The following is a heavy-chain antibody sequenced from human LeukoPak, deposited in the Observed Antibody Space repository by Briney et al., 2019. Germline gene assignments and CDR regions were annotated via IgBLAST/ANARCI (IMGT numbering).Heavy chain of an antibody. V-gene: IGHV3-9*03. D-gene: IGHD2-15*01. J-gene: IGHJ4*02. Sequence: TAGSLRLSCAASGFTFDDYAMHWVRQAPGKGLEWVSVISWNSGSTGYADSVKGRFTISRDNAKNSLYLQMNSLRAEDMALYYCAKDVSLGYCSGGSCSAHFDYWGQGTLVTVSS. CDR3: AKDVSLGYCSGGSCSAHFDY. CDR2: ISWNSGST. CDR1: GFTFDDYA.